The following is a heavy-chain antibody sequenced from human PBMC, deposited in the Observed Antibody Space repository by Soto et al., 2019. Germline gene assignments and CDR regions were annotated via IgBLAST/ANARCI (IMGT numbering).Heavy chain of an antibody. CDR1: GASVSITYW. CDR3: ARYSAASGTYYFAF. J-gene: IGHJ4*02. CDR2: INHRGSA. V-gene: IGHV4-4*02. D-gene: IGHD6-13*01. Sequence: SDTLSLTCAVSGASVSITYWWSWFRQPSGKGPEWIGEINHRGSANYNPSLKSRVTISVDISKSQFSLRLTSVTAADTAVYYCARYSAASGTYYFAFWGQGALVTVSS.